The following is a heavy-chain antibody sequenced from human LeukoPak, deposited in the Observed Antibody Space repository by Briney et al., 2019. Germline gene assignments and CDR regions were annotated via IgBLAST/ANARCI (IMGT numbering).Heavy chain of an antibody. CDR3: ARVGYQLPSFDY. Sequence: GGSLRLSCAASGFTFSNYSMNWVRQAPGKGLEWVSSISSSSGYIYYADSVKGRFTISRDNAKNSLYLQMNSLRAEDTAVYYCARVGYQLPSFDYWGQGTLVTVSS. V-gene: IGHV3-21*01. CDR2: ISSSSGYI. J-gene: IGHJ4*02. D-gene: IGHD2-2*01. CDR1: GFTFSNYS.